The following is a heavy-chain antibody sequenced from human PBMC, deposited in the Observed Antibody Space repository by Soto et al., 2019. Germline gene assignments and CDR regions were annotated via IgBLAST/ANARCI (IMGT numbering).Heavy chain of an antibody. Sequence: LSLTCSVSGGSISSGGYSWSWIRQPPGKGLEWIGYIYHSGSTYYNPSLKSRVTISVDRSKNQFSLKLSSVTAADTAVYYCARGGTMVRGVTNWFDPWGQGTLVTVSS. J-gene: IGHJ5*02. CDR3: ARGGTMVRGVTNWFDP. D-gene: IGHD3-10*01. V-gene: IGHV4-30-2*01. CDR2: IYHSGST. CDR1: GGSISSGGYS.